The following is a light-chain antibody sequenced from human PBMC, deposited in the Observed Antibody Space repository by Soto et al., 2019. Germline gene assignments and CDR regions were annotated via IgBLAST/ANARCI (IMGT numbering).Light chain of an antibody. CDR3: QQSSSTPRT. CDR1: QSINRY. V-gene: IGKV1-39*01. J-gene: IGKJ2*01. Sequence: DIQMTQSPSPLSASVGDRVYITCRASQSINRYLNWYQQKPGKAPKLLIYTASSLQSGVPSRFSGSGSGTDFTLTISSLQPEDFATYYCQQSSSTPRTFGQGTKLEIK. CDR2: TAS.